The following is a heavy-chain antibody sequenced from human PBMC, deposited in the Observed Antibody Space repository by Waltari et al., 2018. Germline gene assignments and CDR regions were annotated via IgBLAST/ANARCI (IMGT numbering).Heavy chain of an antibody. CDR1: GGPISSSSYY. J-gene: IGHJ4*02. CDR2: IYYSGST. Sequence: QLQLQESGPGLVKPSETLSLTCTVSGGPISSSSYYWGWIRQPPGKGLEWIGSIYYSGSTYYNPSLKSRVTISVDTSKNQFSLKLSSVTAADTAVYYCARVLVGATVDYWGQGTLVTVSS. CDR3: ARVLVGATVDY. V-gene: IGHV4-39*07. D-gene: IGHD1-26*01.